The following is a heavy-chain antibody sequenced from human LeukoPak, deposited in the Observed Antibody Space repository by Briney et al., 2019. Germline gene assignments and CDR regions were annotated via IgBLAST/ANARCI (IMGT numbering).Heavy chain of an antibody. D-gene: IGHD2-2*03. CDR1: GGSISSYY. J-gene: IGHJ3*02. V-gene: IGHV3-23*01. CDR2: ISGSGGST. CDR3: AKDYLDIVVVPAALDAFDI. Sequence: ETLSLTCTVSGGSISSYYWSWIRQPPGKGLEWVSVISGSGGSTYYADSVKGRFTISRDNSKNTLYLQMNSLRAEDTAVYYCAKDYLDIVVVPAALDAFDIWGQGTMVTVSS.